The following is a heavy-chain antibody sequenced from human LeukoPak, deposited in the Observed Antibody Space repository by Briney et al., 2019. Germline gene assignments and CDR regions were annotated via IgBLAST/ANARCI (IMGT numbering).Heavy chain of an antibody. D-gene: IGHD3-3*01. V-gene: IGHV4-34*01. Sequence: PSETLSLTCAVYGGSFSGYYWSWIRQPPGKGLEWIGEINHSGSTNYNPSLKSRVTISVDTSKNQFSLKLSSVTAADTAVYYCARGRLPEFGVVIAPYYYYYYMDVWGQGTTVTVSS. J-gene: IGHJ6*03. CDR3: ARGRLPEFGVVIAPYYYYYYMDV. CDR1: GGSFSGYY. CDR2: INHSGST.